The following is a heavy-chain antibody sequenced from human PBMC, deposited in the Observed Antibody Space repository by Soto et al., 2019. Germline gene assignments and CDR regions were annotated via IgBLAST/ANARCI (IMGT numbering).Heavy chain of an antibody. J-gene: IGHJ6*02. CDR3: ARSGAIYSTYYYYYYGMDV. CDR2: IYYSGST. CDR1: GGSISSGDYY. V-gene: IGHV4-30-4*01. Sequence: PSETLSLTCTVSGGSISSGDYYWSWIRQPPGKGLEWIGYIYYSGSTYYNPSLKSRVTISVDTSKNQFSLKLSSVTAADTAMYYCARSGAIYSTYYYYYYGMDVWGQGTTVTVSS. D-gene: IGHD2-21*01.